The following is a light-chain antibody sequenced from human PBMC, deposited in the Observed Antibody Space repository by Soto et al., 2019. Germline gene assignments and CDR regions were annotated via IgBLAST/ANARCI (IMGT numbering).Light chain of an antibody. CDR2: EVT. V-gene: IGLV2-14*01. CDR1: TSDVGTCNF. J-gene: IGLJ2*01. CDR3: SSCTVTTTLV. Sequence: QSVLTQPASLSGSPGQSITIPCTGTTSDVGTCNFVSWYQQHPGKAPKLILYEVTNRPSGVSNRFSGSKSGNTASLTISGLQADDEADYFCSSCTVTTTLVFGGGTKVTVL.